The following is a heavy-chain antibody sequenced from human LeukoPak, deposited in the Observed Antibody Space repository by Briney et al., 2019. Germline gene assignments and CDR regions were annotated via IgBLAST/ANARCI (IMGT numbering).Heavy chain of an antibody. J-gene: IGHJ4*02. D-gene: IGHD2-21*02. Sequence: ASVKVSCKASGYTFTSYYMHWVRQAPGQGLEWMGIINPSGGSTSYAQKFQARVTMTRDTSTSTVYMELSSLRSEDTAVYYCAREAYCGGDCFTGRPLDYWGQGTLVTVSS. V-gene: IGHV1-46*01. CDR3: AREAYCGGDCFTGRPLDY. CDR1: GYTFTSYY. CDR2: INPSGGST.